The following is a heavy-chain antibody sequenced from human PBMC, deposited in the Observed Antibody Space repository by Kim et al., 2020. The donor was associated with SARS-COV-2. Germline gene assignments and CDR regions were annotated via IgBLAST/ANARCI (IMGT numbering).Heavy chain of an antibody. Sequence: EQRRCTLSRDNSKHTLYLQMHSLRAEDTAVYYCARDPPGGSSHGMDVWGQGTTVTISS. V-gene: IGHV3-30*01. J-gene: IGHJ6*02. D-gene: IGHD2-15*01. CDR3: ARDPPGGSSHGMDV.